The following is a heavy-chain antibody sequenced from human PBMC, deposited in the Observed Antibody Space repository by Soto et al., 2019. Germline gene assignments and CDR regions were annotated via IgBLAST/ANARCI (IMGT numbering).Heavy chain of an antibody. Sequence: SETLSLTCTVSGGSISSYYWSWIRQPPGKGLEWIGYIYYSGSTNYNPSLKSRVTISVDTSKNQFSLKLSSVTAADTAVYYCARSVAAAAKGSLYYYYGMDVWGQGTTVTVSS. CDR2: IYYSGST. J-gene: IGHJ6*02. V-gene: IGHV4-59*01. D-gene: IGHD6-13*01. CDR3: ARSVAAAAKGSLYYYYGMDV. CDR1: GGSISSYY.